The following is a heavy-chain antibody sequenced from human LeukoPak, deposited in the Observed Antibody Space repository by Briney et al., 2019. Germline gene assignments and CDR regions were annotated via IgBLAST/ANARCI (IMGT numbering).Heavy chain of an antibody. CDR2: IYSGGST. D-gene: IGHD3-9*01. V-gene: IGHV3-66*01. CDR1: GFTFSSYW. Sequence: GGSLRLSCAASGFTFSSYWMHWVRHAPGKGLEWVSVIYSGGSTYYADSVKGRFTISRDDSKNTVYLQLNSLRGEDTSIYYCARSRYLDWGGAFDMWGQGTMVTVSS. J-gene: IGHJ3*02. CDR3: ARSRYLDWGGAFDM.